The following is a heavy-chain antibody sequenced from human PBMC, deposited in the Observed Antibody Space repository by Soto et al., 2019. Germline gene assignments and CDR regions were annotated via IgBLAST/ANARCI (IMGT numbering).Heavy chain of an antibody. V-gene: IGHV4-59*01. Sequence: SETLSLTCSVSGGSLTSYYCSWIRQPPGKGLEWLGYIYYTGSTKYNPSLKSRVTISIDTSKNQFSLNLSSVTAADTAVYYCAKRGDGVWSGYPGYNWFEPWGQGTLVTVSS. J-gene: IGHJ5*02. D-gene: IGHD3-3*01. CDR2: IYYTGST. CDR3: AKRGDGVWSGYPGYNWFEP. CDR1: GGSLTSYY.